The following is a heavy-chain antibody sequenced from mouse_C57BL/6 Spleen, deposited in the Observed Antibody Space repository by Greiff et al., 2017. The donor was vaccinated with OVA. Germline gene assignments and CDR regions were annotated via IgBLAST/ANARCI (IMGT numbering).Heavy chain of an antibody. D-gene: IGHD2-3*01. Sequence: EVKLMESGGGLVKPGGSLKLSCAASGFTFSDYGMHWVRQAPEKGLEWVAYISSGSSTIYYADTVKGRFTISRDNAKNTLFLQMTSLRSEDTAMYYCARLGLLYYAMDYWGQGTSVTVSS. CDR3: ARLGLLYYAMDY. CDR1: GFTFSDYG. J-gene: IGHJ4*01. V-gene: IGHV5-17*01. CDR2: ISSGSSTI.